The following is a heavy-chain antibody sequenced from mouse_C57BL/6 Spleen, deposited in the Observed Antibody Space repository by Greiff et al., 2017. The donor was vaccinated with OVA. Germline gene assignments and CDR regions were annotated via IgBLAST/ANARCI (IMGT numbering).Heavy chain of an antibody. CDR2: IDPETGGT. V-gene: IGHV1-15*01. Sequence: VQLQQSGAELVRPGASVTLSCKASGYTFTDYEMHWVKQTPVHGLEWIGAIDPETGGTAYNQKFKGKAILTADKSSRTAYMELRSLTSEDSAVYYCTRGMSDYWGQGTTLTVSS. CDR1: GYTFTDYE. J-gene: IGHJ2*01. CDR3: TRGMSDY.